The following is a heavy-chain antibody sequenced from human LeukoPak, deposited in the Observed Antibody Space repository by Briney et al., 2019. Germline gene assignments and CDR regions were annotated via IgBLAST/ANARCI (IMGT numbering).Heavy chain of an antibody. V-gene: IGHV4-61*02. D-gene: IGHD1-26*01. Sequence: PSQTLSLTCTVSGGSISSGSYYWSWIRQPAGKGLEWIGRMYTSGSTNNNPSLKSRVTISVDTSKNQFSLKLSSVTAADTAVYYCARVSNGVGSYLGYYYGMDVWGQGTTVTVSS. CDR2: MYTSGST. J-gene: IGHJ6*02. CDR3: ARVSNGVGSYLGYYYGMDV. CDR1: GGSISSGSYY.